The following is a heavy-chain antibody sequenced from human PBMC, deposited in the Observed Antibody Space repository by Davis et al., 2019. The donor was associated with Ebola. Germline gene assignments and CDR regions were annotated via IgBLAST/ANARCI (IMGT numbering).Heavy chain of an antibody. CDR3: AAGGLGGGFDV. V-gene: IGHV1-24*01. D-gene: IGHD2-15*01. CDR2: FDPEDAEP. CDR1: GYTLTDFS. J-gene: IGHJ3*01. Sequence: ASVKVSCKVSGYTLTDFSIHWVRQAPGKGLEWMGYFDPEDAEPIYAQKFQDRVTMTEDTSTDTAYMELRSLRSEDTALYYCAAGGLGGGFDVWGHGTMVTVSS.